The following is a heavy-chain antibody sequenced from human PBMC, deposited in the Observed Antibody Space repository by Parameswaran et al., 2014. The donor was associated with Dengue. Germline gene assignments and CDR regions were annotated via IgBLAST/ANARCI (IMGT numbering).Heavy chain of an antibody. Sequence: LKISCAASGFTFDDYAMHWSGKAPGKGLEWVSGISWNSGSIGYADSVKGRFTISRDNAKNSLYLQMNSLRAEDTALYYCAKPGPFGGYLDAFDIWGQGTMVTVSS. D-gene: IGHD3-22*01. V-gene: IGHV3-9*01. CDR1: GFTFDDYA. CDR3: AKPGPFGGYLDAFDI. J-gene: IGHJ3*02. CDR2: ISWNSGSI.